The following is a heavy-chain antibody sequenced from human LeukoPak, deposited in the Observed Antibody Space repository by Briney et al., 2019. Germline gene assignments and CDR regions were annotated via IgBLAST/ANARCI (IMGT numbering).Heavy chain of an antibody. CDR2: IIPILGIA. CDR3: ARNPKRLWFGETLYNWFDP. CDR1: GGTFSSYA. D-gene: IGHD3-10*01. V-gene: IGHV1-69*04. J-gene: IGHJ5*02. Sequence: GASVKVSCKASGGTFSSYAISWVRQAPGQGLEWMGRIIPILGIANYAQKFQGRVTITADKSTSTAYMELSSLRSEDTAVYYCARNPKRLWFGETLYNWFDPWGQGTLVTVSS.